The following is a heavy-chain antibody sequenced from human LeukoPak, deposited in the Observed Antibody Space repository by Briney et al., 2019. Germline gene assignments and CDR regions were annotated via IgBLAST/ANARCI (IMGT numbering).Heavy chain of an antibody. CDR2: IYYSGSA. Sequence: SETLSLTCIVSGGSISNSSYYWGWIRQPPGKGLEWIGSIYYSGSAYYNPSLKSRVTISVDTSKNQFSLKLTSVTAADTAVYYCARHWVVTPNYWGQGTLVTVSS. V-gene: IGHV4-39*01. J-gene: IGHJ4*02. D-gene: IGHD4-23*01. CDR3: ARHWVVTPNY. CDR1: GGSISNSSYY.